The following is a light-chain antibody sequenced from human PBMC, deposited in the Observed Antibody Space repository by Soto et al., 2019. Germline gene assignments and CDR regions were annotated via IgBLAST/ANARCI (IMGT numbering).Light chain of an antibody. CDR1: QGINIF. J-gene: IGKJ3*01. Sequence: DIQLTQSPSFLSASVGDRVTMTCRASQGINIFLAWFQQKPGKAPKLLIYGASTLQSGVPSRFGGSGSGTDFTLTVSSLQPEDFATYYCQQLFMYPPTFGPGTKVDIK. V-gene: IGKV1-9*01. CDR2: GAS. CDR3: QQLFMYPPT.